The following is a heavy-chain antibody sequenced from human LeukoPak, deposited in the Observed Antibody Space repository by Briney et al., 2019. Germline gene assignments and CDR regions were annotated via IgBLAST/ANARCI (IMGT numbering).Heavy chain of an antibody. V-gene: IGHV4-34*01. J-gene: IGHJ5*02. CDR1: GGSFSGYY. D-gene: IGHD3-10*01. CDR2: INHSGST. CDR3: ARDLWFGRNWFDP. Sequence: SEKLSLNCAVYGGSFSGYYWSWIRQRPGNGLEGIGEINHSGSTNYNPSLKSGVTISVETSKNQFSLKLSSVTAADTAVYYCARDLWFGRNWFDPWGQGTLVAVSS.